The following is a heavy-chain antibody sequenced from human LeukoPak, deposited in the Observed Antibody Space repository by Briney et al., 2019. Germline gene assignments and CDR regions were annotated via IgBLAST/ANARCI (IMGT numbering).Heavy chain of an antibody. V-gene: IGHV5-51*01. CDR2: IYPGDSDT. CDR3: ATHSYSSSFCN. D-gene: IGHD6-13*01. J-gene: IGHJ4*02. CDR1: GYSFTSYW. Sequence: GESLKISCKGSGYSFTSYWIGWVRQLPGKGLEWMGIIYPGDSDTRYSPSFQGQVTISADKYISTSYLQWSSLLASDTAIYYCATHSYSSSFCNWGQGTLVTVSS.